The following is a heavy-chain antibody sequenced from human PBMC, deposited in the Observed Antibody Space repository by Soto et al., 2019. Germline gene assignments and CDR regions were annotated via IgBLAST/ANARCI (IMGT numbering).Heavy chain of an antibody. CDR2: IIPILGIA. CDR1: GGTFSSYT. J-gene: IGHJ4*02. V-gene: IGHV1-69*02. D-gene: IGHD3-9*01. Sequence: QVQLVQSGAEVKRPGSSVKVSCKASGGTFSSYTISWVRQAPGQGLEWMGRIIPILGIANYAQKFQGRVTITADKSTSTAYMELSSLRSEDTAVYYCARGVGYFDWYYWGQGTLVTVSS. CDR3: ARGVGYFDWYY.